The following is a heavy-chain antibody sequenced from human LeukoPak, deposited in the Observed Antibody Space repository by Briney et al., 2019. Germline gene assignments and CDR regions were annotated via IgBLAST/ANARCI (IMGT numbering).Heavy chain of an antibody. V-gene: IGHV7-4-1*02. J-gene: IGHJ4*02. D-gene: IGHD3-3*01. Sequence: ASVKVSCKASGYTFTTYALNWVRQAPGQGLEWMGWINTNTGNPTYAQGFTGRFVFSLDTSVSTAYLQISSLEAEDTAFYYCTRDQRQISFDYWGQGTLVTVSS. CDR1: GYTFTTYA. CDR3: TRDQRQISFDY. CDR2: INTNTGNP.